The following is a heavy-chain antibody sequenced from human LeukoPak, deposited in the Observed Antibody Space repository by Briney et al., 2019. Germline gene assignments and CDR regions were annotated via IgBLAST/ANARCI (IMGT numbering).Heavy chain of an antibody. CDR2: IYHSGST. CDR3: ARGPIFGVVQYYFDY. D-gene: IGHD3-3*01. CDR1: GFTFSSYG. J-gene: IGHJ4*02. V-gene: IGHV4-38-2*01. Sequence: NPGGSLRLSCAASGFTFSSYGMTWVRQAPGKGLEWIGSIYHSGSTYYNPSLKSRVTISVDTSKNQFSLKLNSVTAADTAVYYCARGPIFGVVQYYFDYWGQGTLVTVSS.